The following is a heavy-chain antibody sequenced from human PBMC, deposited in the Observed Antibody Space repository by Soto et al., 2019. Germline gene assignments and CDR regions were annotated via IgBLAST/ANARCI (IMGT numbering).Heavy chain of an antibody. D-gene: IGHD3-22*01. CDR2: IIPIFGTA. CDR3: ARSLNTYYYDSSDLWGMDV. V-gene: IGHV1-69*13. J-gene: IGHJ6*02. CDR1: GGTFSSYA. Sequence: SVKVSCKASGGTFSSYAISWVRQAPGQGLEWMGGIIPIFGTANYAQKFQGRVTITADESTSTTYMELSSLRSEDTAVYYCARSLNTYYYDSSDLWGMDVWGQGTTVTVSS.